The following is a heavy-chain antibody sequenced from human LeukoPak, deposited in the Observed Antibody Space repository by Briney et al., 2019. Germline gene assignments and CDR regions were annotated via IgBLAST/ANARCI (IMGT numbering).Heavy chain of an antibody. CDR3: ANSAGYCSSTSCFHYYFDG. V-gene: IGHV3-23*01. CDR1: GFTFSSYA. CDR2: ISGSGDST. J-gene: IGHJ4*03. Sequence: GGSLTLSCAASGFTFSSYAMSWVRQAPGKGLEWVSSISGSGDSTYYADSVKGRFTISRDNSKNTLYLQMNSLRAENTAVYYCANSAGYCSSTSCFHYYFDGWGQGTLVTVSS. D-gene: IGHD2-2*01.